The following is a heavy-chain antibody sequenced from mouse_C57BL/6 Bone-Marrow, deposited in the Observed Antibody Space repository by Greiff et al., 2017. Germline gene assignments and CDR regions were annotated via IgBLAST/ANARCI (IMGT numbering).Heavy chain of an antibody. CDR3: ARWLLRAMDY. V-gene: IGHV5-16*01. Sequence: EVKLVESEGGLVQPGSSMKLSCTASGFTFSDYYMAWVRQVPEKGLEWVANINYDGSSTYYLDSLKSRFIISRDNAKNILYLQMSSLKSEDTATYYCARWLLRAMDYWSQGTSVTVSS. D-gene: IGHD2-3*01. CDR1: GFTFSDYY. CDR2: INYDGSST. J-gene: IGHJ4*01.